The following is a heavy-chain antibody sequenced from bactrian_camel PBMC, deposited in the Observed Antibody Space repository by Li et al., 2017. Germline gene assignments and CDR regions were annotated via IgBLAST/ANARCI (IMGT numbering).Heavy chain of an antibody. D-gene: IGHD2*01. CDR2: IGTDGTK. CDR3: AADRSSYCRWWLLILSYQN. CDR1: GASMSNYC. V-gene: IGHV3S53*01. Sequence: VQLVESGGDSVEAGESLKLSCKVSGASMSNYCMGWFRQAPGKERRGIASIGTDGTKTYLESVKGRFTISKDSAKNTLYLQMNSLKPEDTATYYCAADRSSYCRWWLLILSYQNWGQGTQVTVS. J-gene: IGHJ4*01.